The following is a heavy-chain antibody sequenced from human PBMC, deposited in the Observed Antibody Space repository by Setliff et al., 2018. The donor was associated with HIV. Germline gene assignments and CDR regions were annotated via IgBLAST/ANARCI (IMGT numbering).Heavy chain of an antibody. CDR2: IIPIFGTA. CDR3: AGGIVVVKGAFDF. V-gene: IGHV1-69*13. Sequence: SVKVSCKTSRGTFSSYAVSWVRQGPGQGLEWMGGIIPIFGTAKYAEKFQGRVIITADESSTTAYMELSSLRSDDTAVYCCAGGIVVVKGAFDFWGQGTMGTVSS. J-gene: IGHJ3*01. CDR1: RGTFSSYA. D-gene: IGHD3-22*01.